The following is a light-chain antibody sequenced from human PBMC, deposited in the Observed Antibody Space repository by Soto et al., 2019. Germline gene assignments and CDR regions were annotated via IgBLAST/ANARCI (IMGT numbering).Light chain of an antibody. CDR3: QQSYSTPLT. Sequence: DIQMTQSPSSLSASVGDRVTITCRASQIIINFLNWYQQRPGKAPKLLVFAASNLESGVPSRFSGSGSGTDFTLTISSLHPEDFATYYCQQSYSTPLTFGGGTNVEIK. V-gene: IGKV1-39*01. CDR2: AAS. J-gene: IGKJ4*01. CDR1: QIIINF.